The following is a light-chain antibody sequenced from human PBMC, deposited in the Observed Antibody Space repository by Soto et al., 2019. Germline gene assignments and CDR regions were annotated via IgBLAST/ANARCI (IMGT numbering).Light chain of an antibody. Sequence: SYELTQPLSVSVALGQTARITCGEHNIGSKSVHWYQQRPGQAPVLIIYRDTNRPSGVPERFSGSNSGNTATLTLSRAQVGDEADYFCHAWDSNTVVFGGGTKLTVL. CDR3: HAWDSNTVV. J-gene: IGLJ2*01. CDR1: NIGSKS. CDR2: RDT. V-gene: IGLV3-9*01.